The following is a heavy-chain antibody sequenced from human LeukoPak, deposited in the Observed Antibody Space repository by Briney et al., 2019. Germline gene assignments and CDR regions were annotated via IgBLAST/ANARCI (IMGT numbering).Heavy chain of an antibody. D-gene: IGHD3-10*01. CDR3: ARSMVRGAPYYFDY. Sequence: PGESLKLSCKGSGYSFTSYWIGWVRQMPGKGLEWMGIIYPGDSDTRYSPSFQGQVTISADKSISSAYLQWSSLNASDTDIYYCARSMVRGAPYYFDYWGQGTLVTVSS. V-gene: IGHV5-51*01. CDR2: IYPGDSDT. J-gene: IGHJ4*02. CDR1: GYSFTSYW.